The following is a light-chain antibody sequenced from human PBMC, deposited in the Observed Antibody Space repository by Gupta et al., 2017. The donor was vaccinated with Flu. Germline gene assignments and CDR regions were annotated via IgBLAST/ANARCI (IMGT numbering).Light chain of an antibody. J-gene: IGKJ2*03. CDR2: DAS. V-gene: IGKV1-33*01. CDR3: EQYVNLPLYS. CDR1: QDISNY. Sequence: DIQMTQFPSSLSASVGDRVTITCQASQDISNYLNWYQQKPGKAPKLLIYDASNLKTVVPSRFSGSGALTDFTFSISGLQPEDILTHYCEQYVNLPLYSFGEGTKLEIK.